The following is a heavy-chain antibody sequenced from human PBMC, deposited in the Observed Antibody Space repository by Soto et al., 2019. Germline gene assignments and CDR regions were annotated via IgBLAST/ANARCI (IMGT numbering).Heavy chain of an antibody. CDR1: GGSIISSSYY. D-gene: IGHD1-7*01. CDR2: IYYSGST. V-gene: IGHV4-39*01. Sequence: SETLSLTCTVSGGSIISSSYYWGWIRQPPGKGLEWIGSIYYSGSTYYNPSLKSRVTISVDTSKNQFSLKLSSVTAADTAVYYCARHFFGAWNYDWFDXWDQGTLVTVSS. J-gene: IGHJ5*02. CDR3: ARHFFGAWNYDWFDX.